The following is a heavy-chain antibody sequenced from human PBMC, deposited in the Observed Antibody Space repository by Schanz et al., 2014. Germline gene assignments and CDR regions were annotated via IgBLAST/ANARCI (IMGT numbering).Heavy chain of an antibody. D-gene: IGHD1-26*01. CDR3: VKDLQRELLRDDHYYGMDV. CDR1: GFSFSDYG. V-gene: IGHV3-33*06. Sequence: QVQLVESGGGVVQPGRSLRLSCAGSGFSFSDYGMHWVRQAPGRGLEWVAVVCYDGSKKYYADSVKGRFTTSRDNSKNTMYLQMNSLRAEDTAVYYCVKDLQRELLRDDHYYGMDVWGQGTTVTVSS. CDR2: VCYDGSKK. J-gene: IGHJ6*02.